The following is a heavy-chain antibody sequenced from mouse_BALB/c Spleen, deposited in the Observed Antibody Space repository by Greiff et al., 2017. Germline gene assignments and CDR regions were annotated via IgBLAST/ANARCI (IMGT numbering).Heavy chain of an antibody. CDR3: VRQKYGNYGAMDY. V-gene: IGHV10-1*02. Sequence: EVKLMESGGGLVQPKGSLKLSCAASGFTFNTYAMNWVRQAPGKGLEWVARIRSKSNNYATYYADSVKDRFTISRDDSQSMLYLQMNNLKTEDTAMYYCVRQKYGNYGAMDYWGQGTSVTVSS. CDR1: GFTFNTYA. D-gene: IGHD2-1*01. J-gene: IGHJ4*01. CDR2: IRSKSNNYAT.